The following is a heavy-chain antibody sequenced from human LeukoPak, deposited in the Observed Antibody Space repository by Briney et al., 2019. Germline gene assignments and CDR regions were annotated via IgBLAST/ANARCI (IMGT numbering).Heavy chain of an antibody. J-gene: IGHJ3*02. Sequence: PSETLSLTCTVSGGSISSGGYYWSWIRQHPGKGLEWIGYIYYSGSTHYNPSLKSRVTISVDTSKNQFSLKLSSVTAADTAVYYCARGYCSSTSCYAWNAFDIWGQGTMVTVSS. CDR2: IYYSGST. D-gene: IGHD2-2*01. CDR3: ARGYCSSTSCYAWNAFDI. V-gene: IGHV4-31*03. CDR1: GGSISSGGYY.